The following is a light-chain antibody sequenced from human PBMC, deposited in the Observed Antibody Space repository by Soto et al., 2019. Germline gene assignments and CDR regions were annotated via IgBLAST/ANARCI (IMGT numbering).Light chain of an antibody. CDR3: QQSYSTPRIT. J-gene: IGKJ5*01. CDR1: QSIISY. Sequence: IQLTQSPSSLSASVGDRVAVTCRASQSIISYLNWYQQKPGKAPKLLIYAASSLQSGVPSRFSGSGSGTDFTLTISSLQPEDFATYYCQQSYSTPRITFGQGTRLEI. CDR2: AAS. V-gene: IGKV1-39*01.